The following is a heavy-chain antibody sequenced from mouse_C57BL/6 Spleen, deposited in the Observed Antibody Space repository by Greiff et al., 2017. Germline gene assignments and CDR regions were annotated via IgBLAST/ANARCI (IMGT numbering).Heavy chain of an antibody. V-gene: IGHV14-3*01. J-gene: IGHJ4*01. CDR1: GFNIKNTY. CDR2: IDPANGNT. Sequence: EVQLQQSVAELVRPGASVKLSCTASGFNIKNTYMHWVKQRPEQGLEWIGRIDPANGNTKYAPKFQGKATITADTSSNTAYLQLSSLTSEDTAIYYCARSNYGSSDDYYAMDDWGQGTSVTVSS. CDR3: ARSNYGSSDDYYAMDD. D-gene: IGHD1-1*01.